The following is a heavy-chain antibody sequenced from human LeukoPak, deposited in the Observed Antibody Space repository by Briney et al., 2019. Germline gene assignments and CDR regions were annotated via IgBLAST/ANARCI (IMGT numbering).Heavy chain of an antibody. J-gene: IGHJ6*03. D-gene: IGHD6-13*01. CDR2: INPNSGGT. CDR1: GYSFNGHY. Sequence: GASVKVSCKASGYSFNGHYMHWVRQAPGQGPEWMGWINPNSGGTNYAQKFQGRVTMTRDTSISTAYMELSRLRSDDTAVYYCARGSAAAGTDYMDVWGKGTTVTISS. V-gene: IGHV1-2*02. CDR3: ARGSAAAGTDYMDV.